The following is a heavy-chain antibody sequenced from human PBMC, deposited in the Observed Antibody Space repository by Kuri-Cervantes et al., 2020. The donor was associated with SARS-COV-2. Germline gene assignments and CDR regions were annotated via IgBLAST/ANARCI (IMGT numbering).Heavy chain of an antibody. CDR1: GGTPSTYG. J-gene: IGHJ4*02. CDR3: ARDVGYGGSSELDITYFDC. CDR2: IIPIFGAA. Sequence: SVKVSCKASGGTPSTYGISWVRQAPGQGLEWMGGIIPIFGAADYAQNFQGRVTITADESTGTVYMEMTSLTFEDTAVYFCARDVGYGGSSELDITYFDCWGQGTLVTVSS. V-gene: IGHV1-69*13. D-gene: IGHD4-23*01.